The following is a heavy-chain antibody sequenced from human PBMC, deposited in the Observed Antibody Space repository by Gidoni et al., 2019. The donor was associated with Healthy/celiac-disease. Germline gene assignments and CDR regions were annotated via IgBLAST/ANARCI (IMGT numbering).Heavy chain of an antibody. Sequence: EVQLVESGGGLVQPGGSLRRSCSAVGFTFSSYDMHGVRQATGKGLEWCSAIGTAGHTYYPGSVKGRFTISRENAKNSLYLQLNSLRAGDTAVYYCARGAEGDCSSTSCYTGTHWYFDLWGRGTLVTVSS. J-gene: IGHJ2*01. CDR2: IGTAGHT. V-gene: IGHV3-13*01. CDR1: GFTFSSYD. CDR3: ARGAEGDCSSTSCYTGTHWYFDL. D-gene: IGHD2-2*02.